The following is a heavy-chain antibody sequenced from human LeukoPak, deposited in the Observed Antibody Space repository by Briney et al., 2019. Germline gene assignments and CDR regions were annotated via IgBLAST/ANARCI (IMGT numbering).Heavy chain of an antibody. CDR3: ARQGGSAIEY. Sequence: SETLSLTCTVSGGSISSSSYYWGWIRQPPGKGLEWIGSIYYSGSTYYNPSLKSRVTISVDTSKNQFSLKLSSVTAADTAVYYCARQGGSAIEYWGQGTLATVSS. D-gene: IGHD3-16*01. J-gene: IGHJ4*02. CDR2: IYYSGST. CDR1: GGSISSSSYY. V-gene: IGHV4-39*01.